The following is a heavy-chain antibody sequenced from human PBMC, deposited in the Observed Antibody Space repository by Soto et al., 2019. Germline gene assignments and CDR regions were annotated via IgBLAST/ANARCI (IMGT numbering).Heavy chain of an antibody. V-gene: IGHV3-15*01. J-gene: IGHJ4*02. CDR1: GFTFSNAW. Sequence: PGGSLRLSCAASGFTFSNAWMSWVRQAPGKGLEWVGRIKSKTDGGTTDYAAPVKGRFTISRDDSKNTLYLQVNSLKTEDTAVYYCTTGWEIQRWPYYFDYWGQGTLVTVSS. CDR2: IKSKTDGGTT. CDR3: TTGWEIQRWPYYFDY. D-gene: IGHD1-26*01.